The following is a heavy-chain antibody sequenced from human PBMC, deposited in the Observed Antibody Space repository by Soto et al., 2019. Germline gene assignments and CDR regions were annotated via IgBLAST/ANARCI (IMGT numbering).Heavy chain of an antibody. CDR1: GGSFSGYY. J-gene: IGHJ4*02. Sequence: PSETLSLTCAVYGGSFSGYYWSWIRQPPGKGLEWIGEINHSGRTNCNPSLKSRVTISVDTSKNQFSLKLSSVTAADTAVYYCARVLPTYYDFWSGYPNQYYFDYWGQGTLVTVSS. CDR3: ARVLPTYYDFWSGYPNQYYFDY. D-gene: IGHD3-3*01. V-gene: IGHV4-34*01. CDR2: INHSGRT.